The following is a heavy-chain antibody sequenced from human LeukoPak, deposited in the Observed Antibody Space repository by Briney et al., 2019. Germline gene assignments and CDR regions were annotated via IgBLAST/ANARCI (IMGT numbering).Heavy chain of an antibody. J-gene: IGHJ6*03. CDR2: INHSGST. V-gene: IGHV4-34*01. CDR1: GGSFSGYY. D-gene: IGHD3-3*01. Sequence: SETLSLTCAVYGGSFSGYYWSWIRQPPGKGLEWIGEINHSGSTNYNPSLKSRVTISVDTSKNQFSLKLSSVTAADTAVYYCARARIFGVVTPSNYYYYMDVRGKGTTVTVSS. CDR3: ARARIFGVVTPSNYYYYMDV.